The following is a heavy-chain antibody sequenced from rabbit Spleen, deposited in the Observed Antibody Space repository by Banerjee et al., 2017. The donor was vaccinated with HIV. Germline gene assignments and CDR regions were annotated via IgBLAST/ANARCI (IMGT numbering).Heavy chain of an antibody. CDR1: GFSLSSNYY. D-gene: IGHD1-1*01. V-gene: IGHV1S40*01. J-gene: IGHJ6*01. CDR2: ISNSSGST. Sequence: QSLEESGGDLVKPGASLTLTCTVSGFSLSSNYYLCWVRQAPGKGLEWSACISNSSGSTYYASWAKGRFTISKASSTTVTLQMTSLTAADTATYFCARDSSSSFSSYGMDLWGPGTLVTVS. CDR3: ARDSSSSFSSYGMDL.